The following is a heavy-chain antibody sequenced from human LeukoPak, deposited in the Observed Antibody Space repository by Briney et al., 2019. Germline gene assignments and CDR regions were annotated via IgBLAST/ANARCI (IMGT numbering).Heavy chain of an antibody. J-gene: IGHJ4*02. CDR3: ANGVQLLRYYFDY. V-gene: IGHV3-23*01. CDR1: GFTFSSYA. Sequence: PGGSLRLSCAASGFTFSSYAMSWVRQAPGKGLEWVSAISGSGGSTYYADSVKGRFTISRDDSKNTLHLQMNSLRAEDTAVYYCANGVQLLRYYFDYWGQGTLVTVSS. CDR2: ISGSGGST. D-gene: IGHD2-2*01.